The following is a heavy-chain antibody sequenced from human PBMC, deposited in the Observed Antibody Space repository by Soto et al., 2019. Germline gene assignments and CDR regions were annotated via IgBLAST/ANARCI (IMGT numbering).Heavy chain of an antibody. D-gene: IGHD3-16*01. CDR1: GGSISSSTYY. V-gene: IGHV4-39*01. CDR2: VYRTGST. CDR3: SRLWSY. J-gene: IGHJ4*02. Sequence: QLQLQESGPGLVKPSETLSLTCTVSGGSISSSTYYWGWIRQPPGKGLEWIGNVYRTGSTDYNPSLKSRVTISVDTSKNQCSLKLSSVTAADTAVYYCSRLWSYWGQGTLVTVSS.